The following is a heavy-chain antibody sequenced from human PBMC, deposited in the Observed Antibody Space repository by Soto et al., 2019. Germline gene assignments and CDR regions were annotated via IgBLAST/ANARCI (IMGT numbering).Heavy chain of an antibody. J-gene: IGHJ5*02. CDR3: ARGGTPAWWFDP. CDR2: IYHSGST. D-gene: IGHD1-26*01. Sequence: QLQLQESGSGLVKPSQTLSLTCAVSGGSISSGGYSWSWIRQPPGKGLEWIGYIYHSGSTYYNPSLKSRVXIXVXXSKNQFSLKLSSVTAADTAVYYCARGGTPAWWFDPWGQGTLVTVSS. CDR1: GGSISSGGYS. V-gene: IGHV4-30-2*01.